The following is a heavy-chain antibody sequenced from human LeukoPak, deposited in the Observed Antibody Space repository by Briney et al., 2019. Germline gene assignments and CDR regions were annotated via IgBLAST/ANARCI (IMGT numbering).Heavy chain of an antibody. CDR3: ARSSNTPGYYYGMDV. V-gene: IGHV1-8*01. CDR2: MNPNSGNT. CDR1: GYTFTSYD. J-gene: IGHJ6*02. D-gene: IGHD2/OR15-2a*01. Sequence: GASVKVSCKASGYTFTSYDINWVRQATGQGLEWMGWMNPNSGNTGYAQKFQGRVTMTRNTSISTAYMELSSLRSEDTAVYYCARSSNTPGYYYGMDVWGQGITVTVSS.